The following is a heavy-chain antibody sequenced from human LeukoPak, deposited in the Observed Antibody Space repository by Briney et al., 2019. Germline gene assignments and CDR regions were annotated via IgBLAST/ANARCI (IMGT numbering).Heavy chain of an antibody. CDR2: INYSGST. Sequence: PSETLSLTCAVDGGSCSGYYWSWIRQPPGKGLEWSGEINYSGSTNYNPSLKSRVTISVDTPKLQFSLKPSSVTAADTAVYYCARGPLRLGELSPRTPFDYWGQGTLVTVSS. D-gene: IGHD3-16*02. J-gene: IGHJ4*02. CDR3: ARGPLRLGELSPRTPFDY. V-gene: IGHV4-34*01. CDR1: GGSCSGYY.